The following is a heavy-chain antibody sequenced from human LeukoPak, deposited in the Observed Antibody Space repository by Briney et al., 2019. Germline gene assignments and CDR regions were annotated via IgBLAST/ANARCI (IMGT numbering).Heavy chain of an antibody. D-gene: IGHD3-3*01. J-gene: IGHJ3*02. CDR1: GGSISSYY. CDR2: IYTSGST. Sequence: SETLSLTCTVSGGSISSYYWSWIRQPAGKGLEWIGRIYTSGSTNYNPSRKSRVTMSVDTSKNQFSLKLSSVTAADTAVYYCARDDFWSGYRAFDIWGQGTMVTVSS. CDR3: ARDDFWSGYRAFDI. V-gene: IGHV4-4*07.